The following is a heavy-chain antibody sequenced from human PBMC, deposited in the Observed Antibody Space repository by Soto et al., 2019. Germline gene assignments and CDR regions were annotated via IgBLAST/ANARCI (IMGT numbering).Heavy chain of an antibody. CDR3: ARSGYGPYYFDY. V-gene: IGHV3-48*02. CDR2: INDDSTTI. CDR1: GFTFDYYG. J-gene: IGHJ4*02. D-gene: IGHD5-18*01. Sequence: GGSLRLSCAASGFTFDYYGVTWVRQAPGKGLEWISYINDDSTTIYYADSVKGRFTISRDNAKNSLCLQMNSLRDEDTAVYYCARSGYGPYYFDYWGQGTLVTVSS.